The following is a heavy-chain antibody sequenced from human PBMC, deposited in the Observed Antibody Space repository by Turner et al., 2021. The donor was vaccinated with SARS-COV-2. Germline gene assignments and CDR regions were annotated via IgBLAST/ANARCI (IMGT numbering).Heavy chain of an antibody. Sequence: QVQLVESGGGVVQPGRSLRLSCAASGITFSSHGMHWVRQGPGKGLGWVAVIWNDGSQKYYADSVKGRFTISRNNSKNMVYLQMNSLRAEDTAVYYCARLDDSGHWGAFDIWGQGTMVTVSS. CDR1: GITFSSHG. J-gene: IGHJ3*02. CDR2: IWNDGSQK. D-gene: IGHD3-22*01. CDR3: ARLDDSGHWGAFDI. V-gene: IGHV3-33*01.